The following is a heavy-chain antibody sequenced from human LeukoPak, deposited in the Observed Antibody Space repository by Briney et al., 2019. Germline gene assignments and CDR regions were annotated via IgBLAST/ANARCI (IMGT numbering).Heavy chain of an antibody. CDR3: ADSLHGKVVVPAAIXXFDY. V-gene: IGHV3-23*01. CDR2: ISGSGGST. CDR1: GFTFSSYA. D-gene: IGHD2-2*02. Sequence: PGGSLRLSCAASGFTFSSYAMSWVRQAPGKGLEWVSAISGSGGSTYYADSVKGRFTISRDNSKNTLYLQMNSLRAEDTAVYYCADSLHGKVVVPAAIXXFDYWGQGXLVTVSS. J-gene: IGHJ4*02.